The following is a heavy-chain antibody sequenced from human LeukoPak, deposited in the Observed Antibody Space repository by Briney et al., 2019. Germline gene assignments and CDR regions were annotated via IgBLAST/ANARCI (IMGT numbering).Heavy chain of an antibody. V-gene: IGHV3-74*01. CDR3: ARARYYDFWGGYLFDY. D-gene: IGHD3-3*01. J-gene: IGHJ4*02. CDR2: INSDGSST. Sequence: GSLRLSCAASGFTFSSYWMHWVRQAPGKGLVWVSRINSDGSSTSYADSVKGRFTISRDNAKNTLCLQMNSLRAEDTAVYYCARARYYDFWGGYLFDYWGQGTLVTVSS. CDR1: GFTFSSYW.